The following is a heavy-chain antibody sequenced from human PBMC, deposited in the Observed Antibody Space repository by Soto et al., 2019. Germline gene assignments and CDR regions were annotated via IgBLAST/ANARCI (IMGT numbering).Heavy chain of an antibody. D-gene: IGHD1-26*01. CDR3: ARLSGSYNDRYFDY. Sequence: PSETLSLTCTVSGGSISSSSYQWVWIRQPPGKGLEWIGNVYYNGNTYYNPSLKSRVTISVDTSNNQFSLKVKSVTAADTAVYYCARLSGSYNDRYFDYWGQGTLVTVSS. J-gene: IGHJ4*02. CDR2: VYYNGNT. CDR1: GGSISSSSYQ. V-gene: IGHV4-39*01.